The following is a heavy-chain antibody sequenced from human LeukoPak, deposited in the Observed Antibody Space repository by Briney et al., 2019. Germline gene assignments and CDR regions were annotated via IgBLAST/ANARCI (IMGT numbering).Heavy chain of an antibody. CDR3: TREEWLVSDWFDP. V-gene: IGHV3-49*04. CDR2: IRSKAYVGTT. J-gene: IGHJ5*02. CDR1: GLTFRSYA. D-gene: IGHD6-19*01. Sequence: PGGSPRLSCAASGLTFRSYAMSWARQAPGKGVEWVGFIRSKAYVGTTEYAASVKGRYTISRDDSKSIAYLQMNSLKTEDTAVYYCTREEWLVSDWFDPWGQGTLVTASS.